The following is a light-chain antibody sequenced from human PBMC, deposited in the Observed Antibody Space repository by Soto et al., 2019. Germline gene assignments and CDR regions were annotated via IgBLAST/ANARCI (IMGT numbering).Light chain of an antibody. CDR2: YDD. CDR3: AAWDDSPNYV. Sequence: QSVLTQPPSLSEVPRQRVTISCSGSSSNIGNNAVNWYQQLPGKAPKLLIYYDDLLPSGVSDRFSGSKSGTSASLAISGLQSEDEADYYCAAWDDSPNYVFGTGTKVTVL. CDR1: SSNIGNNA. V-gene: IGLV1-36*01. J-gene: IGLJ1*01.